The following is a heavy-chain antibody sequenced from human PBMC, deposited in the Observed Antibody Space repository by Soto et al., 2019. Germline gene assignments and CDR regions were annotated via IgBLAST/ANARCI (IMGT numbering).Heavy chain of an antibody. J-gene: IGHJ4*02. D-gene: IGHD1-7*01. CDR3: TTDITGTTKVSDYFDY. CDR2: IKSKTDGGTT. CDR1: GFTFSNAW. V-gene: IGHV3-15*01. Sequence: PGGSLRLSCAASGFTFSNAWMSWVRQAPGKGLEWVGRIKSKTDGGTTDYAAPVKGRFTIPRDDSKNTLYLQMNSLKTEDTAVYYCTTDITGTTKVSDYFDYWGQGTLVTVSS.